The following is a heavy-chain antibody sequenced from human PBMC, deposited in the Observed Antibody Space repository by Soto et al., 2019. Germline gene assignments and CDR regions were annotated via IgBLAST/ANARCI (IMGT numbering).Heavy chain of an antibody. CDR3: ARRYGCTLDY. D-gene: IGHD4-17*01. V-gene: IGHV4-59*08. CDR2: IYYSGST. CDR1: GGSISSYY. Sequence: QVQLQESGPGLVKPSETLSLTCTVSGGSISSYYWSWIRQPPGKGLEWIGYIYYSGSTNYNPSLKSRFTIAVDTSKNQFSLKLSSVTAADTAVYYFARRYGCTLDYWGQGTLVTISS. J-gene: IGHJ4*02.